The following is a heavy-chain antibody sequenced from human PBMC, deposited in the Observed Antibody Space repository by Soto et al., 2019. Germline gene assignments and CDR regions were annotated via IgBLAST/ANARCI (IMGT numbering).Heavy chain of an antibody. CDR1: GFRFSDYY. V-gene: IGHV3-11*06. CDR2: ISDSGSNT. D-gene: IGHD3-22*01. Sequence: QVQLVESGGGLVKPGGSLRLSCAASGFRFSDYYMSWIRQAPGKGLEWVSYISDSGSNTLYADSVKGRFTVSRDTAKNSLYLQMSGLRDEDRAVYYCARYYYDSSGYDGMDVWGQGTTVTVSS. CDR3: ARYYYDSSGYDGMDV. J-gene: IGHJ6*02.